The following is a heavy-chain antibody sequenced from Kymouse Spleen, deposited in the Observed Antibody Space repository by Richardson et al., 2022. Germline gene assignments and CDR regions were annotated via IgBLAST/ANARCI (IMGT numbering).Heavy chain of an antibody. Sequence: EVQLVESGGGLVQPGRSLRLSCAASGFTFDDYAMHWVRQAPGKGLEWVSGISWNSGSIGYADSVKGRFTISRDNAKNSLYLQMNSLRAEDTALYYCAKDMKKATVTFTTTTTVWTSGAKGPRSPSPQ. CDR3: AKDMKKATVTFTTTTTVWTS. D-gene: IGHD4-11,IGHD4-11*01. CDR2: ISWNSGSI. V-gene: IGHV3-9*01. CDR1: GFTFDDYA. J-gene: IGHJ6*02.